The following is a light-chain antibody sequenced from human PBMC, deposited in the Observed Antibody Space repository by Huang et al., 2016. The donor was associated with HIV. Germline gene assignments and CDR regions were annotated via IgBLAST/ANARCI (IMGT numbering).Light chain of an antibody. CDR3: QQRSNWPLT. V-gene: IGKV3-11*01. CDR1: QSITTY. J-gene: IGKJ4*01. Sequence: EIVLTQSPATLSLSPGERAPLSCRASQSITTYLAWYQQKPGQAPRLLIYEASNRATGIPARVSGSGSGTDFALTISSLEPEDFAVYYCQQRSNWPLTFGGGTKVEIK. CDR2: EAS.